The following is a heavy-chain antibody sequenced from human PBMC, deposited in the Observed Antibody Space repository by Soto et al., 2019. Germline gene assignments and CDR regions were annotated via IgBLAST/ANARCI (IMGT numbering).Heavy chain of an antibody. Sequence: QVQLVESGGGVVQPGRSLRLSCAASGFTFSSYGMHWVRQAPGKGLEWVAVISYDGSNKYYADSVKGRFTISRDNSKNTLYRQMNSLRAEDTAVYYCAKDTYGSGSYSLDYWGQGTLVTVSS. V-gene: IGHV3-30*18. D-gene: IGHD3-10*01. CDR1: GFTFSSYG. CDR3: AKDTYGSGSYSLDY. J-gene: IGHJ4*02. CDR2: ISYDGSNK.